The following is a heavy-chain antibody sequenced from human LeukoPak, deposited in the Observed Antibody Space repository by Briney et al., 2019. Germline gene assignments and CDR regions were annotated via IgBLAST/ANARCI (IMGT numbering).Heavy chain of an antibody. CDR3: ARGRMVDYMDV. CDR1: GGSFSGYY. CDR2: INHSGST. V-gene: IGHV4-34*01. J-gene: IGHJ6*03. D-gene: IGHD3-10*01. Sequence: SETLSLTCAVYGGSFSGYYWSWIRQPPGKGLEWIGEINHSGSTNYNPSLKSRVTISVDTSKNQFSLKLSSVTAADTAVYYCARGRMVDYMDVWGKGTTVTISS.